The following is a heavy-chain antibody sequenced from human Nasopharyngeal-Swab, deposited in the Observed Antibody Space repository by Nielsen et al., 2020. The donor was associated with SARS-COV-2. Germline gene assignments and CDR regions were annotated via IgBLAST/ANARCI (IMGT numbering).Heavy chain of an antibody. CDR3: ASPDESGY. CDR1: GGSISSSSYY. D-gene: IGHD1-14*01. CDR2: IYYSGST. V-gene: IGHV4-39*01. Sequence: GSLRLSCTVSGGSISSSSYYWGWIRQPPGKGLEWIGSIYYSGSTYYNPSLKSRVTISVDTSKNQFSLKLSSVTAADTAVYYCASPDESGYWGQGTLVTVSS. J-gene: IGHJ4*02.